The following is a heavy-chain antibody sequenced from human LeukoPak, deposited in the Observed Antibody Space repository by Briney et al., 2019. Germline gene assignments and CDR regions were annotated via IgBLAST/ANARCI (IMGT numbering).Heavy chain of an antibody. V-gene: IGHV5-51*01. J-gene: IGHJ5*02. Sequence: KDGESLKISCKGSGYSFTSYWIGWVRQMPGKGLEWMGIIYPGDSDTRYSPSSQGQVTIPADRSISTAYLQWSSLKASDTAMYYCARNDFWSASWFDPWGQGTLVTVSS. CDR1: GYSFTSYW. D-gene: IGHD3-3*01. CDR2: IYPGDSDT. CDR3: ARNDFWSASWFDP.